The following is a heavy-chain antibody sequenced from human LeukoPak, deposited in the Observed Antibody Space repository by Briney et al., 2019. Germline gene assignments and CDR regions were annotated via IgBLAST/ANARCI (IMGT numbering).Heavy chain of an antibody. CDR1: GYTFTSYD. J-gene: IGHJ6*03. Sequence: ASVKVSCKASGYTFTSYDINWVRQATGQGLEWMGWMNPNSGNTGYAQKFQGRVTITRNTSISTAYMELSSLRSEDTAVYYCARGHRRRFQEDYYYYMDGWGKGTTVTVSS. CDR3: ARGHRRRFQEDYYYYMDG. D-gene: IGHD3-3*01. V-gene: IGHV1-8*03. CDR2: MNPNSGNT.